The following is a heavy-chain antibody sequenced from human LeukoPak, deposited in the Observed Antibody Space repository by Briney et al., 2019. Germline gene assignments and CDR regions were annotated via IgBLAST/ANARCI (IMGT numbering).Heavy chain of an antibody. Sequence: GGSLRLSCAASGFTFSNAWMSWVRQAPGKGLEWVGRIKSKTDGGTTDYAAPVKGRFTISRDDSKNTLFLQMNSLKTEDTAVYYCTTAYYYGSGRRHYYYYYMDVWGKGTTVTVSS. V-gene: IGHV3-15*01. D-gene: IGHD3-10*01. CDR3: TTAYYYGSGRRHYYYYYMDV. J-gene: IGHJ6*03. CDR2: IKSKTDGGTT. CDR1: GFTFSNAW.